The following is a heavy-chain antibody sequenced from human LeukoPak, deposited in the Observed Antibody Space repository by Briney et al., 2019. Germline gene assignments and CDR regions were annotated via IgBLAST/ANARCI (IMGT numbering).Heavy chain of an antibody. V-gene: IGHV1-2*02. CDR1: GYTFTSYG. J-gene: IGHJ4*02. CDR3: ARGGEVCSSSSCYRGHDY. D-gene: IGHD2-2*01. Sequence: ASVKVSCKASGYTFTSYGISWVRQAPGQGLEWMGWINPKSGGTTYGQKFQGRVTMTRDTSTSTAYMELSRLRSDDTAVYYCARGGEVCSSSSCYRGHDYWGQGTLVTVSS. CDR2: INPKSGGT.